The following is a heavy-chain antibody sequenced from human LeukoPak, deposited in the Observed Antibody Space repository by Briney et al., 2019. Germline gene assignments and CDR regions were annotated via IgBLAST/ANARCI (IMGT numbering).Heavy chain of an antibody. J-gene: IGHJ4*02. Sequence: SETLSLTCTVSGGSISSGGYYWSWIRQHPGKGLEWIGYIYYSGSTYYNPSLRSRVTISVDTSKNQFSLKLSSVTAADTAVYYCARGPNCHPFDYWGQGTLVTVSS. CDR1: GGSISSGGYY. V-gene: IGHV4-31*03. CDR3: ARGPNCHPFDY. CDR2: IYYSGST. D-gene: IGHD1-1*01.